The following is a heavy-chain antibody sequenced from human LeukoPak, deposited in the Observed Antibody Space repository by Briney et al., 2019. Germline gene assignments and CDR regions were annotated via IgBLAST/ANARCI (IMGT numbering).Heavy chain of an antibody. CDR3: SVYAITLFVY. CDR1: GYTFTSYD. Sequence: ASVTVSCTASGYTFTSYDINWVRQAPGQGLEWMGWMNPNSGNTGYAQKFQGRVTITRNTPISTAYMELSSLRSEDAAVYYCSVYAITLFVYWGEGTLVTVSS. V-gene: IGHV1-8*01. D-gene: IGHD2-8*01. J-gene: IGHJ4*02. CDR2: MNPNSGNT.